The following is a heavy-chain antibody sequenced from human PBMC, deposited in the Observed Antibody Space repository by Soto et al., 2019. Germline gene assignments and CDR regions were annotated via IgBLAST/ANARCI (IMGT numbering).Heavy chain of an antibody. D-gene: IGHD1-20*01. CDR1: GYTFTSYA. J-gene: IGHJ6*02. Sequence: WASVKVSCKASGYTFTSYAMHWVRQAPGQRLEWMGWINAGNGNTKYSQKFQGRVTITRDTSASTAYMELSSLRSEDTAVYYCATGWAITGTTHYYYGMDVWGQGTTVTVSS. CDR2: INAGNGNT. CDR3: ATGWAITGTTHYYYGMDV. V-gene: IGHV1-3*01.